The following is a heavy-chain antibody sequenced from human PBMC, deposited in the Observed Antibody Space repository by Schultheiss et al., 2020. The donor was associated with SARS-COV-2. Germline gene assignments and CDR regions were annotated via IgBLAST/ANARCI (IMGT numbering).Heavy chain of an antibody. D-gene: IGHD3-10*01. J-gene: IGHJ6*02. CDR3: ARYGSGSYPYYYYYYGMDV. CDR2: IYYSGST. Sequence: ESLKISCTVSGGSISSYYWSWIRQPPGKGLEWIGYIYYSGSTNYNPSLKSRVTISVDTSKNQFSLKLSSVTAADTAVYYCARYGSGSYPYYYYYYGMDVWGQGTTVTVSS. CDR1: GGSISSYY. V-gene: IGHV4-59*08.